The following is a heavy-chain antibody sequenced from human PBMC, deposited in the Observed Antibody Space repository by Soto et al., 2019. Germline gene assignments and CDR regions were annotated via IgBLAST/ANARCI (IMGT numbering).Heavy chain of an antibody. Sequence: EVQLVESGGGLVQPGESLRLSCAASGLNFRSYWMHWVRQAPGKGLVWVSRINTDGSVAMYVDSVKGRFTISRDNAKNTLYLHMNSLRAEDTAVYYCVRDMQLWRLDSWGHGTLVTVSS. V-gene: IGHV3-74*03. D-gene: IGHD2-21*01. CDR3: VRDMQLWRLDS. J-gene: IGHJ5*01. CDR2: INTDGSVA. CDR1: GLNFRSYW.